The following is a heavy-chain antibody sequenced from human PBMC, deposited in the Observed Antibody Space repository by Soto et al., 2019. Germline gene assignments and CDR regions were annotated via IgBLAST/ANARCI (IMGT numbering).Heavy chain of an antibody. CDR1: GGSISSGGYS. J-gene: IGHJ6*02. CDR3: ARDSLITMVRGVKQYYYYGMDV. V-gene: IGHV4-30-2*01. Sequence: SETLSLTCAVSGGSISSGGYSWSWIRQPPGKGLEWIGYIYHSGSTYYNPSLKSRVTISVDRSKNQFSLKLSSVTAADTAVYYCARDSLITMVRGVKQYYYYGMDVWGQGTTVTVSS. D-gene: IGHD3-10*01. CDR2: IYHSGST.